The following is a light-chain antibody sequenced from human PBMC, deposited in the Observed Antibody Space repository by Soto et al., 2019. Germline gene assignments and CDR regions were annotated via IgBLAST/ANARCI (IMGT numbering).Light chain of an antibody. J-gene: IGKJ4*01. CDR3: QRYDNVPLT. CDR2: DAI. CDR1: QDIRNY. Sequence: DIQMTQSPSSLSASVGDRVTITCQASQDIRNYLNWYQQKPGKAPKLLIYDAINLETGAPSRFSGSGSGTDFTVTISSLQPEDIATYYCQRYDNVPLTFGGGTRVEIK. V-gene: IGKV1-33*01.